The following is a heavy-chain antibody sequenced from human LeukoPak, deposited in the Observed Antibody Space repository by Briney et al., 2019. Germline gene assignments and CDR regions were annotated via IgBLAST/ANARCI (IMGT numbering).Heavy chain of an antibody. CDR3: ARDIGHCSSTSCYSNFDL. CDR1: GGSISSGSYY. Sequence: SQTLSLTYTVSGGSISSGSYYWSWIRQPAGKGLEWIGRIYTSGSTNYNPSLKSRVTISVDTSKNQFSLKLSSVTAADTAVYYCARDIGHCSSTSCYSNFDLWGRGTLVTVSS. J-gene: IGHJ2*01. V-gene: IGHV4-61*02. D-gene: IGHD2-2*01. CDR2: IYTSGST.